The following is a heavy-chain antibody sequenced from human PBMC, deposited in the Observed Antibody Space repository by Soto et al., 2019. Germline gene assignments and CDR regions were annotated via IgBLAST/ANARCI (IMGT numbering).Heavy chain of an antibody. D-gene: IGHD2-15*01. CDR2: IYYSGRT. CDR3: VSELKDVVVAHFDN. Sequence: WTWIRQLPGQGLEWIGYIYYSGRTYYSPSLQSRLTISVDTSQNQFSLRLTSVTAADTAVYYCVSELKDVVVAHFDNWVQG. J-gene: IGHJ4*02. V-gene: IGHV4-31*02.